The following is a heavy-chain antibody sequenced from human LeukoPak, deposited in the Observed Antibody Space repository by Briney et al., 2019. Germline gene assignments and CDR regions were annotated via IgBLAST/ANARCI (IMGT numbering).Heavy chain of an antibody. CDR2: ISSSSSYI. D-gene: IGHD6-6*01. J-gene: IGHJ5*02. CDR1: GFTFSSYS. CDR3: ARDGSSVPYNWLDP. V-gene: IGHV3-21*01. Sequence: GGSLRLSCAASGFTFSSYSMNWVRQAPGKGLEWVSSISSSSSYIYYADSVKGRFTISRDNAKNSLYLQMNSLRAEDTAVYYCARDGSSVPYNWLDPWGQGTLVTVSS.